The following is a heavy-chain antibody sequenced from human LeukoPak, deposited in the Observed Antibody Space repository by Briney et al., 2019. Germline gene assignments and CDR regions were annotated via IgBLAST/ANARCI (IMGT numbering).Heavy chain of an antibody. Sequence: GSLRLSFSTSGFTFSSYAMSWVRQPPGKGLELVSAVSGSCGSTYYADSVKGRFTISRDNSKNTLYLQMNSLRAEDTAVYYCAKGAGYCSGGSCYYISVTLGDAFDIWGQGTMVTVSS. CDR2: VSGSCGST. CDR1: GFTFSSYA. J-gene: IGHJ3*02. V-gene: IGHV3-23*01. D-gene: IGHD2-15*01. CDR3: AKGAGYCSGGSCYYISVTLGDAFDI.